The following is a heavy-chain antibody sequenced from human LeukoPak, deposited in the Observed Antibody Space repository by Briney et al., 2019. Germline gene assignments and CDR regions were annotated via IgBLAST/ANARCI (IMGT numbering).Heavy chain of an antibody. Sequence: PSETLSLTCAVHGGSFSGYYWSWIRQPPGKGLEWIEEINHSGSTNYNPSLKSRVTISVDTSKNQFSLKLSSVTAADTAVYYCARETLRFLEWLSPPHAFDIWGQGTMVTVSS. D-gene: IGHD3-3*01. CDR2: INHSGST. V-gene: IGHV4-34*01. J-gene: IGHJ3*02. CDR1: GGSFSGYY. CDR3: ARETLRFLEWLSPPHAFDI.